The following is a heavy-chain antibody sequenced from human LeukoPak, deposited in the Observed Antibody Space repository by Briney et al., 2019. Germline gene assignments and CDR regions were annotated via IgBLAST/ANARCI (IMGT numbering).Heavy chain of an antibody. J-gene: IGHJ6*03. CDR1: GYTFTSYG. Sequence: GASVTVSCKASGYTFTSYGISWVRQAPRQGLEWMGWSSAYNGNTNYAQKLQGRVTMTTDTSTSTAYMELRSLRSDDTAVYYCARGGPLYDFWTDYYYYYYMDVWGKGTTVTVSS. CDR2: SSAYNGNT. CDR3: ARGGPLYDFWTDYYYYYYMDV. D-gene: IGHD3-3*01. V-gene: IGHV1-18*01.